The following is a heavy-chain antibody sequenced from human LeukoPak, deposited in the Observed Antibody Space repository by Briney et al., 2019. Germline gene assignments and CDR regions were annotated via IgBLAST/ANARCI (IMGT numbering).Heavy chain of an antibody. CDR2: VYPSGST. D-gene: IGHD1-26*01. J-gene: IGHJ4*02. CDR1: DGSITSGSYY. CDR3: ARHSTWEPWY. V-gene: IGHV4-61*02. Sequence: PSQTLSLTCTVSDGSITSGSYYWSWIRQPAGKGLEWIGRVYPSGSTNYNPSLKSRVTISIDMSKNQFSLKLKSVTAPDTAVYYCARHSTWEPWYWGQGTLVTVSS.